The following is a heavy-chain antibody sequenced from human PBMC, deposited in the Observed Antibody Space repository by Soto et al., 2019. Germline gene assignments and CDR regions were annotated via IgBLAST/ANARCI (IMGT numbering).Heavy chain of an antibody. V-gene: IGHV1-2*04. CDR3: ARDKSRGSWYSWFDP. Sequence: GASVKVSCKASGYTFTGYYMHWVRQAPGQGLEWMGWINPNSGGTNYAQKFQGWVTMTRDTSTSTAYMELRSLRSDDTAVYYCARDKSRGSWYSWFDPWGQGTLVTVSS. CDR2: INPNSGGT. J-gene: IGHJ5*02. CDR1: GYTFTGYY. D-gene: IGHD6-13*01.